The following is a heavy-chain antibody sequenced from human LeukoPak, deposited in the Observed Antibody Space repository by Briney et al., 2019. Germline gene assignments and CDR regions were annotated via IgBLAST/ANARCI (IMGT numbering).Heavy chain of an antibody. D-gene: IGHD3-22*01. CDR1: GFTFSNYY. Sequence: PGGSLRLSCAASGFTFSNYYMSWIRQAPGEGLAWVSYISRSSSHTNYADSVKGRFTISRDHAKNSLYLQMNRLRAEDTAVYYCARDRGENYDSSGYYDYWGQGTLVTVSS. CDR2: ISRSSSHT. J-gene: IGHJ4*02. V-gene: IGHV3-11*06. CDR3: ARDRGENYDSSGYYDY.